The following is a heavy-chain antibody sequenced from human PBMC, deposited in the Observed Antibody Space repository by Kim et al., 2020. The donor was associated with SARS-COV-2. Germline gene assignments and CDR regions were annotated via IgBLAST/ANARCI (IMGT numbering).Heavy chain of an antibody. D-gene: IGHD2-15*01. CDR1: GGSISSSSYY. CDR3: ARDRRDSPNDP. CDR2: IYYSGST. V-gene: IGHV4-39*07. Sequence: SETLSLTCTVSGGSISSSSYYWGWIRQPPGKGLEWIGSIYYSGSTYYNPSLKSRVTISVDTSKNQFSLKLSSVTAADTAVYYCARDRRDSPNDPWGQGTL. J-gene: IGHJ5*02.